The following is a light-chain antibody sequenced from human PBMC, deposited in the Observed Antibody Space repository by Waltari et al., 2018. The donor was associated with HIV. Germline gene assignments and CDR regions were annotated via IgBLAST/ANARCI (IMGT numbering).Light chain of an antibody. CDR3: QVWDSSTDHVV. CDR1: NLEYKS. J-gene: IGLJ3*02. V-gene: IGLV3-21*04. Sequence: SYVLTQPPSVSLAPGKPANITCGGSNLEYKSVHWYQQKTGRAPKLLISYDTDRPSGIPQRISGSNSGDTATLTIRRVGPGDEADYFGQVWDSSTDHVVFGGGTKLTVL. CDR2: YDT.